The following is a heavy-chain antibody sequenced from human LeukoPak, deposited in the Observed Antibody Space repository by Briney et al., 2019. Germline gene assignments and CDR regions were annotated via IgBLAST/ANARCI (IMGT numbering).Heavy chain of an antibody. J-gene: IGHJ4*02. Sequence: SETLSLTCTVSGVSISSSTYYWGWIRQPPGKGLEWIGTIYSSGSTYYNSSLKSRVTISVDTSKNHFSLKLNSVTAADTAVYYCARDPYTGYGRFDYWGQGTLVTVSS. CDR1: GVSISSSTYY. V-gene: IGHV4-39*07. D-gene: IGHD5-12*01. CDR2: IYSSGST. CDR3: ARDPYTGYGRFDY.